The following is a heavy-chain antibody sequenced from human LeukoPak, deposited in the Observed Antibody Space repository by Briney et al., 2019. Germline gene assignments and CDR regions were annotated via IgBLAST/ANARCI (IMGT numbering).Heavy chain of an antibody. J-gene: IGHJ6*03. Sequence: GRSLRLSCAASGFTFSSYGMHWVRQAPGKGLEWVAVISYDGNNKYYADSVKGRFTISRDNSKNTLYLQMNSLRAEDTAVYYCAKGKGSYYYDSSGYPTFPYYMDVWGKGTTVTVSS. CDR1: GFTFSSYG. D-gene: IGHD3-22*01. CDR3: AKGKGSYYYDSSGYPTFPYYMDV. CDR2: ISYDGNNK. V-gene: IGHV3-30*18.